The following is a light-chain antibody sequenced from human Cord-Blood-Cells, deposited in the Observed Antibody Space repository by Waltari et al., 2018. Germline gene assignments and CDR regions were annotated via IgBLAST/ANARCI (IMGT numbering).Light chain of an antibody. V-gene: IGKV1-8*01. Sequence: IREPHSTSSLSASTRDRVTLTCRASQGISSYLDWYQQKPGKAPKLLIYAASTLQSGVPSRFSGSGSGTDFTLTISSLQSEDFATYYCQQYYSNPYTFGQGTKVEIK. CDR2: AAS. CDR3: QQYYSNPYT. CDR1: QGISSY. J-gene: IGKJ2*01.